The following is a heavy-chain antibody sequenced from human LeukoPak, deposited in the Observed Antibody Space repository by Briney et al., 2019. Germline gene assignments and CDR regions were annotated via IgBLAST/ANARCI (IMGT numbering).Heavy chain of an antibody. CDR2: TYYRSKWYN. CDR1: GGSVSSNSSA. Sequence: SRTLSLTCAISGGSVSSNSSAWNWIRQSPSRGLEWLGRTYYRSKWYNDYAVAVKSRITINPDTSKNQFSLQLNSVTPEDTAVYYCARDYYDSSGYIDYWGQGTLVTVSS. CDR3: ARDYYDSSGYIDY. D-gene: IGHD3-22*01. J-gene: IGHJ4*02. V-gene: IGHV6-1*01.